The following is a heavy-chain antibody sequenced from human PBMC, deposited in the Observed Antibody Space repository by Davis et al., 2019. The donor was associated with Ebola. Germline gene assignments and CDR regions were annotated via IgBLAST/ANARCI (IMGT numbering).Heavy chain of an antibody. D-gene: IGHD3-3*01. CDR1: GYTFTGYY. CDR3: AVTIFGVVLPDY. Sequence: ASVKVSCKASGYTFTGYYMHWVRQAPGQGFEWMGWINPNSGGTNYAQKFQGWVTMTRDTSISTAYMELSRLRSDDTAVYYCAVTIFGVVLPDYWGQGTLVTVSS. J-gene: IGHJ4*02. CDR2: INPNSGGT. V-gene: IGHV1-2*04.